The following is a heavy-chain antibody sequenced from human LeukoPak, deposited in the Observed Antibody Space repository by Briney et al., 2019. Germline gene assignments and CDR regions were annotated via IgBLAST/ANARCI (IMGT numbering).Heavy chain of an antibody. Sequence: GGSLRLSCAASGFTFSSYAMSWVRQAPGKGLEWVSAISGSGGSTYYADSVKGRFTISRDNAKNSLYLQMNSLRAEDTAVYYCARVSYDSSGQLNFDYWGQGTLVTVSS. J-gene: IGHJ4*02. CDR2: ISGSGGST. V-gene: IGHV3-23*01. CDR1: GFTFSSYA. CDR3: ARVSYDSSGQLNFDY. D-gene: IGHD3-22*01.